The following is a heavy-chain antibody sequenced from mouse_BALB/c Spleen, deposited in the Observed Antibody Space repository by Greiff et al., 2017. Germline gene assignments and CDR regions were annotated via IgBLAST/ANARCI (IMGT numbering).Heavy chain of an antibody. CDR3: AREYYGSSSFAY. J-gene: IGHJ3*01. Sequence: VQLQESGPGLVAPSQSLSITCTVSGFSLTSYGVHWVRQPPGKGLEWLGVIWAGGSTNYNSALMSRLSISKDNSKSQVFLKMNSLQTDDTAMYYCAREYYGSSSFAYWGQGTLVTVSA. D-gene: IGHD1-1*01. V-gene: IGHV2-9*02. CDR2: IWAGGST. CDR1: GFSLTSYG.